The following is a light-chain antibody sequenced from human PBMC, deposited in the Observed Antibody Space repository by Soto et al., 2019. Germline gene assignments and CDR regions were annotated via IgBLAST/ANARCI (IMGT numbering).Light chain of an antibody. Sequence: DIQMTQSPSTLSASVGDRVTITCRASQSISTWLAWYQQKPGRAPKLLVYDASSLESGVPSRFSGSGSGTEFILTISSLQPDDFATYSCQQYNSYPFTFGGGTKVEIK. CDR1: QSISTW. CDR2: DAS. V-gene: IGKV1-5*01. CDR3: QQYNSYPFT. J-gene: IGKJ4*01.